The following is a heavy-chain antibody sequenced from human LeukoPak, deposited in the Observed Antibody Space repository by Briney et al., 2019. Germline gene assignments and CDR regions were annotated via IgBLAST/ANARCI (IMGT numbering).Heavy chain of an antibody. V-gene: IGHV3-33*01. CDR3: VRGQFTYDYYYYGMDV. CDR2: IWYDGSNK. Sequence: GGSLRLSCAASGFTFSSYGMHWVRQAPGKGLEWVAVIWYDGSNKYYADSVKGRFTISRDNSKNTLYLQMNSLRAEDTAVYYCVRGQFTYDYYYYGMDVWGQGTTVTVSS. J-gene: IGHJ6*02. CDR1: GFTFSSYG. D-gene: IGHD6-19*01.